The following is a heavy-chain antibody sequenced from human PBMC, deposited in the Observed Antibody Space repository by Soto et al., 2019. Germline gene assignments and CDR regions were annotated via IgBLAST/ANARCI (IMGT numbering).Heavy chain of an antibody. CDR2: INAGNGNT. V-gene: IGHV1-3*01. J-gene: IGHJ6*02. CDR3: ARATAPSDV. CDR1: GYTFTSYA. Sequence: QFQVVQSGAEVKKPGASVKVSCKASGYTFTSYAMHWVRQAPGQRLEWMGWINAGNGNTKYSQKFQGRVTITRDSAASPAYMELSRRRSEDTAVYYCARATAPSDVGCQGTTVTVSS. D-gene: IGHD4-17*01.